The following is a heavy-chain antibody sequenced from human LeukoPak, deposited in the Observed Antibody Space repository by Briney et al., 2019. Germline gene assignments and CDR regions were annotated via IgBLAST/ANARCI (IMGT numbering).Heavy chain of an antibody. J-gene: IGHJ5*02. CDR2: INPSSGAT. D-gene: IGHD6-6*01. CDR3: ARGWQINSSGGFVDP. CDR1: GYGLTDYY. V-gene: IGHV1-2*02. Sequence: ASLKVSCQASGYGLTDYYIHWIRQAPGQGLEWMGWINPSSGATIYAQKFQGRVTMTRDIFSTTAYMEINSLVSDDTAVYYCARGWQINSSGGFVDPWGQGTLVTVSS.